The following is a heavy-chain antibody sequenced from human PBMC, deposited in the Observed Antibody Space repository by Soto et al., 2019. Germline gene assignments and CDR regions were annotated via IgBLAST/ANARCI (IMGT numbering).Heavy chain of an antibody. J-gene: IGHJ4*02. Sequence: GGSLRLSCAASGFTFSDYYMSWIRQAPGKGLEWVSYISSSSSYTNYADSVKGRFTISRDNAKNSLYLQMNSLRAEDTAVYYCAYMGPWYSKARPRDYWGQGTLVTVSS. V-gene: IGHV3-11*06. D-gene: IGHD6-13*01. CDR2: ISSSSSYT. CDR1: GFTFSDYY. CDR3: AYMGPWYSKARPRDY.